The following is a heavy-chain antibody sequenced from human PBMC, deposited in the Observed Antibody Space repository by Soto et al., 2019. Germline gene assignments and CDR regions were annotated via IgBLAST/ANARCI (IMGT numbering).Heavy chain of an antibody. D-gene: IGHD3-3*01. CDR3: ARVVNYDFLSGPEHTNWFDP. J-gene: IGHJ5*02. CDR2: IYYSGST. CDR1: GGSISSGGYY. Sequence: QVQLQESGPGLVKPSQTLSLTCTVSGGSISSGGYYWSWIRQHPGKGLEWIGYIYYSGSTYYNPSLKSRVTISVDTSKNQFSLKLSSVTAADTAVYYCARVVNYDFLSGPEHTNWFDPWGQGTLVTVSS. V-gene: IGHV4-31*03.